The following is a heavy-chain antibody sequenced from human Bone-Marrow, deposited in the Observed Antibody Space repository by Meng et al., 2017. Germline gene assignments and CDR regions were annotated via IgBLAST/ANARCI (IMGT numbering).Heavy chain of an antibody. V-gene: IGHV3-23*01. CDR3: AKILGAELPIFDY. D-gene: IGHD1-26*01. Sequence: GESLKISCAASGFTFSSYAMSWVRQAPGQGLEWVSAISGSGGSTYYADSVKGRFTISRDNSKNMLYLQLNSLRAEDTAVYYCAKILGAELPIFDYWGQGTLVTVSS. J-gene: IGHJ4*02. CDR2: ISGSGGST. CDR1: GFTFSSYA.